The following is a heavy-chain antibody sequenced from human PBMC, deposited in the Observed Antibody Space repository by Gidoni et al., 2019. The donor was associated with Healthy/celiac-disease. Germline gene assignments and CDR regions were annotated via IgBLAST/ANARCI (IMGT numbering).Heavy chain of an antibody. CDR1: GGSISSYY. Sequence: QVQLQESGPGLVKPSETLPLTCTVPGGSISSYYWSWIRQPPGKGLEWIGYIYYSGSTNYNPSLKSRVTISVDTSKNQFSLKLSSVTAADTAVYYCARQPTYYYGMDVWGQGTTVTVSS. J-gene: IGHJ6*02. CDR3: ARQPTYYYGMDV. V-gene: IGHV4-59*01. CDR2: IYYSGST.